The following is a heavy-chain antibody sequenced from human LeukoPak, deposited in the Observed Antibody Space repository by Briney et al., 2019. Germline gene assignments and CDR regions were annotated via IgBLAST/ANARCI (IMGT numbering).Heavy chain of an antibody. J-gene: IGHJ4*02. CDR2: IIPIFGTA. D-gene: IGHD6-13*01. Sequence: SVKVSCKASGYTFTGYYMHWVRQAPGQGLEWMGGIIPIFGTANYAQKFQGRVTITTDESTSTAYMELSSLRSEDTAVYYCARDSSYSSSWYPGEYWGQGTLVTVSS. CDR3: ARDSSYSSSWYPGEY. CDR1: GYTFTGYY. V-gene: IGHV1-69*05.